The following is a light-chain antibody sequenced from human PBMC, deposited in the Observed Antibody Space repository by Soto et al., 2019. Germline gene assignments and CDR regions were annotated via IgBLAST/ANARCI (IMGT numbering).Light chain of an antibody. CDR2: AAS. Sequence: EIVLTQSPVTLSLSPGERATLSCRASRSFASSYLGWYQQKPGQAPRLLIYAASTRATGIPDRFSGSGSATGFTLTISSLEPEDSAVYYCEHYDISPPYTFGQGTKLEIK. CDR3: EHYDISPPYT. CDR1: RSFASSY. J-gene: IGKJ2*01. V-gene: IGKV3-20*01.